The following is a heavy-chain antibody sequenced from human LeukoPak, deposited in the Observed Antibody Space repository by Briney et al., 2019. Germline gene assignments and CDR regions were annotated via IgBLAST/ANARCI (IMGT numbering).Heavy chain of an antibody. V-gene: IGHV4-39*07. CDR3: ARAGGSGYSSGSFDY. CDR2: IYYTGRT. D-gene: IGHD6-19*01. CDR1: GGSINSNNDY. Sequence: SETLSLTCFVSGGSINSNNDYWGWIRQPPGKGLEWIGSIYYTGRTYYNPSLKSRITISVDTSKNQFSLKLSSVTAADTAVYYCARAGGSGYSSGSFDYWGQGTLVTVSS. J-gene: IGHJ4*02.